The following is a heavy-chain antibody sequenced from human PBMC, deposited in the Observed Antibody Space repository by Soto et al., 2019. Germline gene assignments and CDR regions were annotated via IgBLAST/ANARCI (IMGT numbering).Heavy chain of an antibody. V-gene: IGHV3-48*03. J-gene: IGHJ4*02. CDR3: ARDYYDSSGYDSFVDY. CDR2: ISSSGSTI. CDR1: GFTFSSYE. Sequence: VGSLRLSCAASGFTFSSYEMNWVRQAPGKGLEWVSYISSSGSTIYYADSVKGRFTISRDNAKNSLYLQMNSLRAEDTAVYYCARDYYDSSGYDSFVDYWGQGTLVTVSS. D-gene: IGHD3-22*01.